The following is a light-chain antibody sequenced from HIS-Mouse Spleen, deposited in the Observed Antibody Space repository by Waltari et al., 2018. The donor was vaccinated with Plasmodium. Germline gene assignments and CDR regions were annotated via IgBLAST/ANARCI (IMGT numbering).Light chain of an antibody. V-gene: IGLV2-8*01. CDR1: SRDLGGYNY. Sequence: QSALTQPPSASGSPGPSVTISCTGTSRDLGGYNYVSWYQQHPGKAPKLMIYEVSKRPSGVPDRFSGSKSGNTASLTVSGLQAEDEADYYCSSYAGSNNLVFGGGTKLTVL. J-gene: IGLJ2*01. CDR2: EVS. CDR3: SSYAGSNNLV.